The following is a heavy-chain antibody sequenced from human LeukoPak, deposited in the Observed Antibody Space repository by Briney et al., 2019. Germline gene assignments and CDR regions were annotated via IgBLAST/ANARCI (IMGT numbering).Heavy chain of an antibody. V-gene: IGHV4-34*01. Sequence: PSETLSLTCAVYGGSFSGYYWSWIRQPPGKGLEWIGSIYHSGSTYYNPSLKSRVTISVDTSKNQFSLKLSSVTAADTAVYYCAREGAALSIIDYWGQGTLVTVSS. D-gene: IGHD6-6*01. CDR1: GGSFSGYY. CDR3: AREGAALSIIDY. CDR2: IYHSGST. J-gene: IGHJ4*02.